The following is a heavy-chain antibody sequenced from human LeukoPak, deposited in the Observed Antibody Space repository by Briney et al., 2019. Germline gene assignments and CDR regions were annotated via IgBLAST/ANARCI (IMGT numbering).Heavy chain of an antibody. Sequence: GGSLRLSCAASGFTVSSNYMSWVRQAPGKGLEWVSVIYSGGSTYYADSVKGRFTISRDNSKNTLYLQMNGLRAEDTAVYYCARSIVGATGYGIFDYWGQGTLVTVSS. V-gene: IGHV3-53*01. D-gene: IGHD1-26*01. CDR2: IYSGGST. CDR3: ARSIVGATGYGIFDY. CDR1: GFTVSSNY. J-gene: IGHJ4*02.